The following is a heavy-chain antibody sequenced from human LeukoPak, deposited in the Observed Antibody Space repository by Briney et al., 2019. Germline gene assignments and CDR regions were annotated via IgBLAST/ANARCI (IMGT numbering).Heavy chain of an antibody. CDR2: INHSGST. V-gene: IGHV4-34*01. CDR3: ARRPRIAARMPSFDY. CDR1: GGSFSGYY. J-gene: IGHJ4*02. Sequence: SETLSLTCAVYGGSFSGYYWSWIRQPPGKGLEWIGEINHSGSTNYNPSLTSRVTISVDTSKNQFSLKLSSVTAADTAVYYCARRPRIAARMPSFDYWGQGTLVTVSS. D-gene: IGHD6-6*01.